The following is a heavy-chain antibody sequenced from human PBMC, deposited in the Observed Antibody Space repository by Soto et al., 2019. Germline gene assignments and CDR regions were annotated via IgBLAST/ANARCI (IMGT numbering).Heavy chain of an antibody. CDR2: ISYDGSNK. CDR3: ARDRGYSGYDLYYYGMDV. Sequence: QVQLVESGGGVVQPGRSLRLSCAASGFTFSSYAMHWVRQAPGKGLEWGAVISYDGSNKYYADSVKGRFTIPRDNSKNTLYLQMNSLRAEDTAVYYCARDRGYSGYDLYYYGMDVWGQGTTVTVSS. D-gene: IGHD5-12*01. CDR1: GFTFSSYA. V-gene: IGHV3-30-3*01. J-gene: IGHJ6*02.